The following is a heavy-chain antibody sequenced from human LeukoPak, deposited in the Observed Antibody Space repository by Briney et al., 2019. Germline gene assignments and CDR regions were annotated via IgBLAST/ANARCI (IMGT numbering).Heavy chain of an antibody. CDR3: ARGRGYYDSSGYYPWYYYYYMDV. D-gene: IGHD3-22*01. Sequence: GASVKVSCKASGYTFTSYDINWVRQATGQGLEWMGWMNPNSGNTGYAQKFQGRVTITRNTSISTAYMELSSLRSEDTAVYYCARGRGYYDSSGYYPWYYYYYMDVWGKGTTVTVSS. CDR1: GYTFTSYD. V-gene: IGHV1-8*01. CDR2: MNPNSGNT. J-gene: IGHJ6*03.